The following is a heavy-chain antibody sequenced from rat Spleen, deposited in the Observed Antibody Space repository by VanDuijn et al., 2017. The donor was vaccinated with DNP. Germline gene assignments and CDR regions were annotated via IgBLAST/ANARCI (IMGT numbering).Heavy chain of an antibody. D-gene: IGHD1-11*01. V-gene: IGHV5-31*01. CDR3: ARGVYGGYLYFDY. Sequence: EVQLVESGGDLVQSGKSLKLSCVASGFTFNDYWMTWIRQVPGKGLEWVASIIGSGGNTYYPDSLKGQFTISRDNAKNTLYLQMNSLRSEDTATYYCARGVYGGYLYFDYWGQGVMVTVSS. CDR2: IIGSGGNT. J-gene: IGHJ2*01. CDR1: GFTFNDYW.